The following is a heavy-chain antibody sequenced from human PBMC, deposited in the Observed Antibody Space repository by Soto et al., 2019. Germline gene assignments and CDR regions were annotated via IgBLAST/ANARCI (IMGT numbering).Heavy chain of an antibody. V-gene: IGHV4-4*02. CDR3: ARDFWIRVRSSSSAGRFDP. J-gene: IGHJ5*02. D-gene: IGHD6-6*01. Sequence: SETLSLTCAVSGGSISSSNWWSWVRQPPGKGLEWIGEIYHSGSTNYNPSLKSRVTISVDKSKNQFSLKLSSVTAADTAVYYCARDFWIRVRSSSSAGRFDPWGQGTLVTVSS. CDR1: GGSISSSNW. CDR2: IYHSGST.